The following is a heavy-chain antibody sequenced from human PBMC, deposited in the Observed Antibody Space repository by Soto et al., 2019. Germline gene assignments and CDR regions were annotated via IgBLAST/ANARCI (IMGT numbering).Heavy chain of an antibody. J-gene: IGHJ4*02. CDR1: GFSLNARPVG. CDR3: AYRADINGNWNGGSFDY. CDR2: IYWDDDK. Sequence: QITLKESGPTRVKPTQTLTLTCTFSGFSLNARPVGVGWIRQPPGKALEQLALIYWDDDKRYSPSLKGRLTIAKDTSKNQVVLTMTNMYPVDTAVYYCAYRADINGNWNGGSFDYWGQGALVTVSS. V-gene: IGHV2-5*02. D-gene: IGHD1-1*01.